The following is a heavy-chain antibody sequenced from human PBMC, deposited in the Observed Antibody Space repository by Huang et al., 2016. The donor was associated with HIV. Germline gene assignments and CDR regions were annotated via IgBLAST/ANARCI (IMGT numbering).Heavy chain of an antibody. CDR2: INAVNRNT. J-gene: IGHJ3*02. D-gene: IGHD2-2*01. Sequence: QVQLVQSGAEVKTPGASVKVSCKASGYTFTRYPRHWVRQAPGQRVEWMGVINAVNRNTKYAKKFQVGGTITRDTSASTAYMELSSLRSEDTAVYYCARVLVPAAIGAFDIWGQGTMVTVSS. CDR3: ARVLVPAAIGAFDI. V-gene: IGHV1-3*01. CDR1: GYTFTRYP.